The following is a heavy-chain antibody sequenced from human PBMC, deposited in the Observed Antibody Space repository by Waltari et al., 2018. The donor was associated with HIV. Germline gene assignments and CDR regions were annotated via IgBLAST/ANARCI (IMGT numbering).Heavy chain of an antibody. V-gene: IGHV2-5*01. CDR3: AHRRIYDNVWGNYRYIHFDF. J-gene: IGHJ4*02. D-gene: IGHD3-16*02. Sequence: QITLKESGPTLVKPTQTLTLTCTFSGFSLNTSGVAVGWIRQPPGKALEWLGLIHWNDDQRYSPSLRSRLSFTKDTSKNQVVLRMTNMDPVDTATYYCAHRRIYDNVWGNYRYIHFDFWGQGTPVTVSS. CDR2: IHWNDDQ. CDR1: GFSLNTSGVA.